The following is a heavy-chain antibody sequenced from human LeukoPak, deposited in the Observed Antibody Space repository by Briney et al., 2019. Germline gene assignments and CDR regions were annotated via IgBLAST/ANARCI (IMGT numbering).Heavy chain of an antibody. CDR1: GGTFSSYA. J-gene: IGHJ4*02. CDR2: INPSGGST. D-gene: IGHD5-18*01. Sequence: GASVKVSCKASGGTFSSYAISWVRQAPGQGLEWMGIINPSGGSTRYAQKFQGRVALTRDTSTSTLYMELSSLRSEDTAVYYCAREDVDADCMDYWGQGTLVTVSS. CDR3: AREDVDADCMDY. V-gene: IGHV1-46*01.